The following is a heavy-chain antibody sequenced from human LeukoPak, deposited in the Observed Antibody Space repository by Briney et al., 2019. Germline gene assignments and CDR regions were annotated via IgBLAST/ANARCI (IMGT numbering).Heavy chain of an antibody. V-gene: IGHV5-51*01. Sequence: GESLKISCKGSGYSFTTYWIAWVRQMPGKGLEWMGIIYLGDSNTKYSPSLQGQVTISADKSINTAYLQWSSLKASDTAMYYCARRWNDAFDIWGQGTMVTVSS. D-gene: IGHD1-1*01. CDR1: GYSFTTYW. J-gene: IGHJ3*02. CDR2: IYLGDSNT. CDR3: ARRWNDAFDI.